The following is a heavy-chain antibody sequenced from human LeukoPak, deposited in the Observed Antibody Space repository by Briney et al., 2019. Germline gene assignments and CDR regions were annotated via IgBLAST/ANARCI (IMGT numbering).Heavy chain of an antibody. D-gene: IGHD3-22*01. V-gene: IGHV3-30*18. Sequence: GRSLRLSCAASGFTFSSYGMHWVRQAPGKGLGRVAVISYDGSNKYYADSVKGRFTISRDNSKNTLYLQMNSLRAEDTAVYYCAKVPYDSSGPFDYWGQGTLVTVSS. CDR2: ISYDGSNK. J-gene: IGHJ4*02. CDR1: GFTFSSYG. CDR3: AKVPYDSSGPFDY.